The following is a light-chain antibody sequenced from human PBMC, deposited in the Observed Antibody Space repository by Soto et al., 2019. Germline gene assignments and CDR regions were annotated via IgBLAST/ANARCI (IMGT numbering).Light chain of an antibody. CDR1: SSDVGSYNL. CDR2: EGS. V-gene: IGLV2-23*01. CDR3: CSYAGSSTYV. J-gene: IGLJ1*01. Sequence: QSALTQPASVSGSPGQSITISCTGTSSDVGSYNLVSWYQQHPGKAPRVMIYEGSKRPSGVSDRFSGSKSGNTASLRISGLQAEDEADYYCCSYAGSSTYVIGTGTKLTVL.